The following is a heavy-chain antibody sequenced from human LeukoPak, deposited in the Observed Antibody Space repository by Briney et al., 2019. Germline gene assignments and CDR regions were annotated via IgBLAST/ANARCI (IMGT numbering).Heavy chain of an antibody. Sequence: GGSLRLSCVGSGFRFSRYAMSWVRQAPRKGLEWVATIHYIRDGPYYADSVEGRFTISRDDSKNTVYLQMNSLRVEDTAIYYCARCVTGWPNWFAPWGQGTLVTVSS. D-gene: IGHD6-19*01. J-gene: IGHJ5*02. CDR1: GFRFSRYA. CDR3: ARCVTGWPNWFAP. CDR2: IHYIRDGP. V-gene: IGHV3-23*01.